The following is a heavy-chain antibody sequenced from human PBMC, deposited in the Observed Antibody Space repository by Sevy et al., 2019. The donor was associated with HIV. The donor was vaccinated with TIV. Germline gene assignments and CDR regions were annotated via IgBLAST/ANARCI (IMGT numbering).Heavy chain of an antibody. V-gene: IGHV3-7*01. J-gene: IGHJ4*02. CDR1: GFTFSSYW. D-gene: IGHD3-22*01. CDR2: IKQDGSEK. CDR3: ARRGYYYDSSGYHHDPFDY. Sequence: GGSLRLSCAASGFTFSSYWMSWVRQAPGKGLEWVANIKQDGSEKYYVDSVKGRFTISRDNAKNSLYLQMNSLRAEETAVYYCARRGYYYDSSGYHHDPFDYWGQGTLVTVSS.